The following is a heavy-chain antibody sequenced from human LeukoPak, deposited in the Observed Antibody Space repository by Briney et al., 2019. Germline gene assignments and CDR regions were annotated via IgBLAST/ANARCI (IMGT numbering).Heavy chain of an antibody. CDR2: INTANGNT. Sequence: GASVKVSCKASGYTFTTYTIHWVRQAPGQRLEWMGWINTANGNTKYSERFQGRVTITRDTSASSAYMELSSLRSEDTAVYYCARDTLGSSRPSDSWGQGTLVTVSS. J-gene: IGHJ4*02. CDR1: GYTFTTYT. CDR3: ARDTLGSSRPSDS. V-gene: IGHV1-3*04. D-gene: IGHD2/OR15-2a*01.